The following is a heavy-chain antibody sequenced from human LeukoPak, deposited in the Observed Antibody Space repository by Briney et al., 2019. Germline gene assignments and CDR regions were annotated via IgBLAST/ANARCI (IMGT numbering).Heavy chain of an antibody. CDR1: GGSISSGGYY. Sequence: SDTLSLTCTVSGGSISSGGYYWSWIRQHPGEGLEWIGHVYFSGTTHYNPSLMSRVTISVDASKNQFSLKLSSVTAADTAVYYCARDNDFWSGYYSFDFWGRGTLVTVSS. J-gene: IGHJ4*02. CDR2: VYFSGTT. D-gene: IGHD3-3*01. CDR3: ARDNDFWSGYYSFDF. V-gene: IGHV4-31*03.